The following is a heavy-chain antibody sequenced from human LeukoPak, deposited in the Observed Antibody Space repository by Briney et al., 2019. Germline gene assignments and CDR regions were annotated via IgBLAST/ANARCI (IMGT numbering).Heavy chain of an antibody. D-gene: IGHD1-26*01. J-gene: IGHJ3*02. V-gene: IGHV3-7*03. CDR1: GFTFSSYW. Sequence: GGSLRLSCVASGFTFSSYWMSWVRQAPGKGVEWVANIKQDGSEKYYVESVKGRFTISRDNAKNTLYLQMNSLRAEDTAVYYCARGGEWELPQAFDIWGQGTMVTASS. CDR3: ARGGEWELPQAFDI. CDR2: IKQDGSEK.